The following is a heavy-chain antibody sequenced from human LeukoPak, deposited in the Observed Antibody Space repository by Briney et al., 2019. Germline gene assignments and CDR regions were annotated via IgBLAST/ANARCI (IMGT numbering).Heavy chain of an antibody. CDR2: IKSKTDGGTT. CDR1: GFTFSNAW. V-gene: IGHV3-15*01. J-gene: IGHJ4*02. Sequence: GGSLRLSCAASGFTFSNAWMSWVRQAPGKGLEWVGRIKSKTDGGTTDYAAPVKGRFTISRDDSKNTLYLQMNSLKTEDTAVYCCTTEGYCSGGSCYSDLVFDYWGQGTLVTVSS. D-gene: IGHD2-15*01. CDR3: TTEGYCSGGSCYSDLVFDY.